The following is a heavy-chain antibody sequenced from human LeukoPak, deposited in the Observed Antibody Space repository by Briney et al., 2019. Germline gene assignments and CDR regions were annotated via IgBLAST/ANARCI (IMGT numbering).Heavy chain of an antibody. V-gene: IGHV1-8*03. CDR2: MNPNSGNT. Sequence: GASVKVSCKASGYTFTSYDINWVRQATGQGLEWMGWMNPNSGNTGYAQKFQGRVTITRNTSISTAYMELSSLRSEDTAVYYCAGGSHYYDSSEGYYFDYWGQGTLVTVSS. D-gene: IGHD3-22*01. CDR1: GYTFTSYD. J-gene: IGHJ4*02. CDR3: AGGSHYYDSSEGYYFDY.